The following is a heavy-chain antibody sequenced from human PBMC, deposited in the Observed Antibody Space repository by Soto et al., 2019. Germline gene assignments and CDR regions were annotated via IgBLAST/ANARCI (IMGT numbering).Heavy chain of an antibody. CDR2: IKQDGSEK. D-gene: IGHD1-26*01. V-gene: IGHV3-7*01. J-gene: IGHJ4*02. CDR3: ASVSKEWELLLVFDY. Sequence: QPGGSLRLSCAASGFTFSSYWMSWVRQAPGKGLEWVANIKQDGSEKYYVDSVKGRFTISRDNAKNSLYLQMNSLRAEDTAVYYCASVSKEWELLLVFDYWGQGTLVTVSS. CDR1: GFTFSSYW.